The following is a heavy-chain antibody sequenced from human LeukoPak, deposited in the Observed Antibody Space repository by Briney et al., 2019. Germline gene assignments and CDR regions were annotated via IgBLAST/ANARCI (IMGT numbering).Heavy chain of an antibody. D-gene: IGHD6-13*01. CDR1: GFTFSSYG. Sequence: GGSLRLSCAASGFTFSSYGMHWVRQAPGKGLERVAFLRYDGSNKYYADSLKGRFPISRDNSKNTLYLQMNSLRAEDTAVYYCAKDDWVIAAAVRLYYYYYGMDVWGQGTTVTVSS. CDR3: AKDDWVIAAAVRLYYYYYGMDV. CDR2: LRYDGSNK. V-gene: IGHV3-30*02. J-gene: IGHJ6*02.